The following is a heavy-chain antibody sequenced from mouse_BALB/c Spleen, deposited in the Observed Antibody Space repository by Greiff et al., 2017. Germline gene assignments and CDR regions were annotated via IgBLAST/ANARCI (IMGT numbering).Heavy chain of an antibody. Sequence: VKLVESGPGLVQPSQSLSITCTVSGFSLTSYGVHWVRQSPGKGLEWLGVIWSGGSTDYNAAFISRLSISKDNSKSQVFIKMNSLQANDTAIYYCASGTGSDRAMDYWGQGTSVTVSS. CDR2: IWSGGST. D-gene: IGHD4-1*01. V-gene: IGHV2-2*02. CDR3: ASGTGSDRAMDY. J-gene: IGHJ4*01. CDR1: GFSLTSYG.